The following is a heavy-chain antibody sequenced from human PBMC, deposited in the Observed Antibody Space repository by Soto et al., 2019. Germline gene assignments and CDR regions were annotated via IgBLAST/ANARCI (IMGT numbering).Heavy chain of an antibody. CDR3: ARVRTTYDAFDS. CDR1: GFTFSSYS. CDR2: ISSSSSYI. V-gene: IGHV3-21*01. J-gene: IGHJ3*02. Sequence: EVQRVESGGGLVKPGGSLRLSCAASGFTFSSYSMKWVRQAQGKELEWVSSISSSSSYIYYADSVKGRFTISRDNAKNSLYLQMNSLRAEDTAVYYCARVRTTYDAFDSWGQGTMVTVSS. D-gene: IGHD4-17*01.